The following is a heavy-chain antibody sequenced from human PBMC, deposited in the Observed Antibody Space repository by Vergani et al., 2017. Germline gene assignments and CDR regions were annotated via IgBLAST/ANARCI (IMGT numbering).Heavy chain of an antibody. CDR3: ARDTVTTKGDAFDI. Sequence: QVQLQESGPGLVKPSQTLSLTCTVSGGSISSGGYYWSWIRQHPGKGLEWIGYIYYSGSTYYNPSLKSRVTISVETSKNQFSLKLSSVTAADTAVYYCARDTVTTKGDAFDIWGQGTMVTVSS. CDR2: IYYSGST. V-gene: IGHV4-31*03. J-gene: IGHJ3*02. CDR1: GGSISSGGYY. D-gene: IGHD4-17*01.